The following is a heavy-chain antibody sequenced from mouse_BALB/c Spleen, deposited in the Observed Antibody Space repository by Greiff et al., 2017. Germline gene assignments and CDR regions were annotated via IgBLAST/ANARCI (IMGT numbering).Heavy chain of an antibody. CDR1: GFTFSSFG. V-gene: IGHV5-17*02. J-gene: IGHJ2*01. Sequence: EVMLVESGGGLVQPGGSRKLSCAASGFTFSSFGMHWVRQAPEKGLEWVAYISSGSSTIYYADTVKGRFTISRDNPKNTLFLQMTSLRSEDTAMYYCARSTSDYWGQGTTLTVSS. CDR3: ARSTSDY. CDR2: ISSGSSTI.